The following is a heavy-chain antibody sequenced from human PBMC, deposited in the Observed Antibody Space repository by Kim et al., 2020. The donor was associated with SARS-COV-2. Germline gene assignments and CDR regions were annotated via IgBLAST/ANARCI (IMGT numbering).Heavy chain of an antibody. J-gene: IGHJ5*02. CDR1: GGSISSSSYY. D-gene: IGHD6-13*01. V-gene: IGHV4-39*01. CDR2: IYYSGST. Sequence: SETLSLTCTVSGGSISSSSYYWGWIRQPPGKGLEWIGSIYYSGSTYYNPSLKSRVTISVDTSKNQFSLKLSSVTAADTAVYYCARQGIAAAGNWFDPWGQGTLVTVSS. CDR3: ARQGIAAAGNWFDP.